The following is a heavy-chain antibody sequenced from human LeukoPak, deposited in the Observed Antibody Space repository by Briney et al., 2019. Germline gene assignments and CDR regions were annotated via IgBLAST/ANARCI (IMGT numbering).Heavy chain of an antibody. V-gene: IGHV3-7*01. CDR1: GFTFSNYW. CDR2: IKQEGSEK. D-gene: IGHD1-1*01. CDR3: ARIPGRDSHNVY. J-gene: IGHJ4*02. Sequence: GXSLRLSCAASGFTFSNYWMSWVRQAPGKGGGWVANIKQEGSEKYYVDSVKGRFTISRDNSQNSLYLQLNSLRAEDTAVYYCARIPGRDSHNVYWGQGTLVTASS.